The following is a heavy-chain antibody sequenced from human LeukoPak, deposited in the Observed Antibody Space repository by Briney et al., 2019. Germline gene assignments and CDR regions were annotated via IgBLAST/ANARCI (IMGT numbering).Heavy chain of an antibody. V-gene: IGHV1-18*01. CDR3: ARDLARRGYSYGSLVY. J-gene: IGHJ4*02. D-gene: IGHD5-18*01. CDR1: GYTFTSYG. CDR2: ISAYNGNT. Sequence: ASVKVSCKASGYTFTSYGISWVRQAPGQGLEWMGWISAYNGNTNYAQKLQGRVTMTTDTSTSTAYMELRSLRSDDTAVYYCARDLARRGYSYGSLVYWGQGTLVTVSS.